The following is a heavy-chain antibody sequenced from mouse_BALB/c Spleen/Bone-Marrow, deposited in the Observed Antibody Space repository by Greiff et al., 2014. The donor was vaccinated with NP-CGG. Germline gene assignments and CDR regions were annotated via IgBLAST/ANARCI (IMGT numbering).Heavy chain of an antibody. D-gene: IGHD1-2*01. CDR1: GYTFTDYY. CDR2: IYPRNNST. J-gene: IGHJ3*01. Sequence: VQLVESGPELVKPGASVKISCKASGYTFTDYYINWVKQKPGQGLEWIGWIYPRNNSTKYNERFKDKATLTVDTPSSTAYMQLSSLTSEDTAVYFCARGITTATFAYWGQGTLVTVSA. CDR3: ARGITTATFAY. V-gene: IGHV1-84*02.